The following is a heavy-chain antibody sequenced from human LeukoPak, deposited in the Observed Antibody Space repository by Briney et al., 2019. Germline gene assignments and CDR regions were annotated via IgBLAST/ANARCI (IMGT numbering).Heavy chain of an antibody. CDR2: IKQDGSDI. J-gene: IGHJ4*02. D-gene: IGHD3-9*01. CDR1: GFTFSNYW. V-gene: IGHV3-7*01. Sequence: GGSLRLSCAASGFTFSNYWMSWVRQAPGKGLEWVANIKQDGSDIYYVDSVKGRFTISRDNAKNTLYLQMNSLRAEDTAVYYCARARRTYYDILTGLDYWGQGTLVTVSS. CDR3: ARARRTYYDILTGLDY.